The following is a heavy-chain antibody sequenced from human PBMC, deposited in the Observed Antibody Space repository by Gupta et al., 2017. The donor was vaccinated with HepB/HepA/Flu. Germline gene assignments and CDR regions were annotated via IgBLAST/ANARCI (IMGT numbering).Heavy chain of an antibody. CDR1: GFTFSSYG. D-gene: IGHD5-24*01. J-gene: IGHJ4*02. V-gene: IGHV3-33*01. CDR2: IWYDGSNK. CDR3: ARDVEMATIKYFDY. Sequence: QVQLVESGGGVVQPGRSLRLSCAASGFTFSSYGMHWVRQAPGKGLEWVAVIWYDGSNKYYADSVKGRFTISRDNSKNTLYLQMNSLRAEDTAVYYCARDVEMATIKYFDYWGQGTLVTVSS.